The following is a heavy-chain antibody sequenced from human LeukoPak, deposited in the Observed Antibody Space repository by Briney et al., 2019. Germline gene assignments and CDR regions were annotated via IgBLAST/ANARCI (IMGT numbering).Heavy chain of an antibody. J-gene: IGHJ4*02. V-gene: IGHV3-48*01. D-gene: IGHD2-15*01. CDR1: GFTFSNYW. CDR3: ARDSSYSFDY. CDR2: INTVSGTI. Sequence: GGSLRLSCAASGFTFSNYWMNWVRQAPGKGLEWVSYINTVSGTINYAESVKGRFTISRDNAKNSLYLQMNNLRAEDTAVYYCARDSSYSFDYWGQGTLVTVSS.